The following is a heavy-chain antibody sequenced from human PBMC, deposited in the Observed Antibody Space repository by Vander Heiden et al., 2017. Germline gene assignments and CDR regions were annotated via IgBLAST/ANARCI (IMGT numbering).Heavy chain of an antibody. J-gene: IGHJ4*02. V-gene: IGHV3-30*18. D-gene: IGHD3-10*01. CDR1: ALPLRSYG. CDR3: AKDGSGGGYFDY. CDR2: ISYDGSNK. Sequence: QVQLVESGRGVVQPGRSLRLHCAAHALPLRSYGLHWVRQAPGKGMKWVAVISYDGSNKSYANSVKGRFTISRDNSKNTLYLQMNSLRAEDTAVYYCAKDGSGGGYFDYWGQGTLVTLSS.